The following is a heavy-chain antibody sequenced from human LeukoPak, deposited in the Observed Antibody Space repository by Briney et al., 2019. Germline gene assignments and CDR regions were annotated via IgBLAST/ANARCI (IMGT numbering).Heavy chain of an antibody. V-gene: IGHV3-49*04. CDR2: IRSKAYGGTT. J-gene: IGHJ4*02. CDR1: GFTFVDYA. CDR3: ARVEPLPSSGIEVAADY. D-gene: IGHD6-19*01. Sequence: GGSLRLSCAASGFTFVDYAMAWVRQAPGKGLEWVGSIRSKAYGGTTQYAASVKGRFTISRDDSTSNAYVQMNSLKSEDTAVYHCARVEPLPSSGIEVAADYWGQGTLVTVSS.